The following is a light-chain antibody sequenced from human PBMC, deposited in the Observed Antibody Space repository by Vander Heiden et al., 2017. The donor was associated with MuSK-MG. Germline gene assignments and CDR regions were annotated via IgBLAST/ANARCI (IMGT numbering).Light chain of an antibody. CDR1: QSVSSY. CDR3: QQSNNWPLT. V-gene: IGKV3-11*01. Sequence: ELVLTQSPATLSLSPGESATPSCTARQSVSSYLACYQQQPGQAPRLLNYDASNRATGIPARFSGSGSGTDFTLTISSLEPEDFAVYCCQQSNNWPLTFGGGTKVEIK. J-gene: IGKJ4*01. CDR2: DAS.